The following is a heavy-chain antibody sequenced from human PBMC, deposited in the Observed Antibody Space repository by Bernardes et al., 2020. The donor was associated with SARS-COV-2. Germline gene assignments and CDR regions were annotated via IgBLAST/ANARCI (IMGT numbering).Heavy chain of an antibody. J-gene: IGHJ6*01. CDR2: INSDGTNT. V-gene: IGHV3-74*01. Sequence: LRLSCAASGLTISRYWMHWVRQAPGEGLVWVSRINSDGTNTIYADSVKGRFTISSDSSKNKLYLQMNSLRVEDTGVYYCARKTGHDYGMDVWGQGTTVAVSS. CDR1: GLTISRYW. CDR3: ARKTGHDYGMDV. D-gene: IGHD3-10*01.